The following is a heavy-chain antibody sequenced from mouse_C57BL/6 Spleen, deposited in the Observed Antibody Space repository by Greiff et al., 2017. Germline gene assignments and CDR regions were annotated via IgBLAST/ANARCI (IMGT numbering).Heavy chain of an antibody. J-gene: IGHJ4*01. CDR3: ARHYGSSYGAMDY. CDR1: GFTFSDYG. Sequence: EVNLVESGGGLVKPGGSLKLSCAASGFTFSDYGMHWVRQAPEKGLEWVAYISSGSSTIYYADTVKGRFTISRDNAKNTLFLQMTSLRSEDTAMYYCARHYGSSYGAMDYWGQGTSVTVSS. CDR2: ISSGSSTI. V-gene: IGHV5-17*01. D-gene: IGHD1-1*01.